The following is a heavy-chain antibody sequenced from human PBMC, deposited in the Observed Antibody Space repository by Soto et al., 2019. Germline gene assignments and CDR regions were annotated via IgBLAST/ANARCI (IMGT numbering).Heavy chain of an antibody. CDR1: GFTFSNYW. J-gene: IGHJ4*02. CDR2: IKQDGSEN. D-gene: IGHD2-21*01. CDR3: ARDHINGGKFEY. Sequence: EVQLVESGGGLVQPGGSLRLSCAASGFTFSNYWMSWVRQAPGKGLEWVANIKQDGSENYYVDSVKGRFTTTRDNTKNSSHLQMNRLRAEDTAVYYCARDHINGGKFEYWGRGTLVTVSS. V-gene: IGHV3-7*01.